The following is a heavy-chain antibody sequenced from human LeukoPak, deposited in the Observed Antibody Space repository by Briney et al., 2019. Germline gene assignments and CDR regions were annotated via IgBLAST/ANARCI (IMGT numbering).Heavy chain of an antibody. J-gene: IGHJ3*02. CDR1: GYTFTGYY. V-gene: IGHV1-2*02. D-gene: IGHD3-10*01. Sequence: ASVKVSCKASGYTFTGYYIHWVRQAPGQGLEWMGWINPNSGGTNYAQEFQGRVTMTRDTSISTTYVELSRLRSDDTAVYYCARTRITMVRGVMSAFDIWGQGTMVTVSS. CDR2: INPNSGGT. CDR3: ARTRITMVRGVMSAFDI.